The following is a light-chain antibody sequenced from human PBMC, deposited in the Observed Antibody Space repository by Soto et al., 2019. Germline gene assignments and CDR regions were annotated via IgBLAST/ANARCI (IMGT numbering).Light chain of an antibody. J-gene: IGLJ1*01. CDR1: GSYNF. CDR2: DVS. CDR3: ISYTSSTLV. Sequence: QSALTQPASVSGSPGQSITISCIGSYNFVSWYQQHPGKAPKLMIFDVSDRPSGVSTRFSGSRSGNTASLTISGLQAEDEADYYCISYTSSTLVFGTGTKLTVL. V-gene: IGLV2-14*01.